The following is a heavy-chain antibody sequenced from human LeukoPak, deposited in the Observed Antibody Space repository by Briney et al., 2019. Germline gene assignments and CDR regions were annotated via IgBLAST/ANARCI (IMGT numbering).Heavy chain of an antibody. CDR2: ISSSSYI. Sequence: GGSLRLSCAASGFTFSSYGMSWVRQAPGKGLEWVSSISSSSYIYYADSVKGRFTISRDNAKNSLYLQMNSLRAEDTAVYYCARDHGGGPFDYWGQGTLVTVSS. V-gene: IGHV3-21*01. CDR1: GFTFSSYG. D-gene: IGHD2-15*01. J-gene: IGHJ4*02. CDR3: ARDHGGGPFDY.